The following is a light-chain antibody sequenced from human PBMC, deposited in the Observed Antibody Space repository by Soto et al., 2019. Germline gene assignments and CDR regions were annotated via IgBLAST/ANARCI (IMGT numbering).Light chain of an antibody. CDR2: STS. V-gene: IGLV7-43*01. Sequence: QAVVTQEPSLTVSPGGTVTLTCGSRTGAVTSGYYPNWFQQKPGQAPRPLIYSTSNKCSWTPARFSGSLLGGKAALTLSRVQLEDGADYYCLLYYGGVHVFGTGIKLTVL. CDR1: TGAVTSGYY. CDR3: LLYYGGVHV. J-gene: IGLJ1*01.